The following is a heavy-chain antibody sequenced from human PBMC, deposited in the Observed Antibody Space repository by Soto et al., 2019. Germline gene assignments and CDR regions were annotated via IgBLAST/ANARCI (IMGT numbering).Heavy chain of an antibody. D-gene: IGHD2-8*01. CDR3: ARYMYAYQVYSFGMDV. CDR1: GFTFSSYG. V-gene: IGHV3-33*01. J-gene: IGHJ6*02. CDR2: IWDDGSNK. Sequence: ESGGGVVQPGRSLRLSCAASGFTFSSYGIHWVRQAPGKGLEWVALIWDDGSNKYYADSVKGRLTISRDNSKNTLYLQMNSLGAEDTALYYCARYMYAYQVYSFGMDVWGRGTTVTVSS.